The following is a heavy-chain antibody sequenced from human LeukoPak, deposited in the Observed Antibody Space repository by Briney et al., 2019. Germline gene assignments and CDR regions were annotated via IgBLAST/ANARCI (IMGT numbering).Heavy chain of an antibody. V-gene: IGHV4-59*01. CDR1: GGFISSYY. CDR2: IYYSGST. CDR3: ARKVSGYYYYMDV. J-gene: IGHJ6*03. Sequence: SETLSLTCTVSGGFISSYYWSWIRQPPGKGLEWIGYIYYSGSTNYNPSLKSRVTISVDTSKNQFSLKLSSVTAADTAVYYCARKVSGYYYYMDVWGKGTTVTVSS.